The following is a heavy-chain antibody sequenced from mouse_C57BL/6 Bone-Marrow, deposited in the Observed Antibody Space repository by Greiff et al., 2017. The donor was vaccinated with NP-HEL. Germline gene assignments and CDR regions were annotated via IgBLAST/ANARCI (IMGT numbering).Heavy chain of an antibody. CDR3: ARKGNYGSSLTGTS. J-gene: IGHJ2*01. Sequence: QVHVKQPGAELVKPGASVKMSCKASGYTFTSYWITWVKQRPGQGLEWIGDIYPGSGSTNYNEKFKSKATLTVDTSSSTAYMQLSSLTSEDSAVYYCARKGNYGSSLTGTSWGQGTTLTVSS. V-gene: IGHV1-55*01. CDR1: GYTFTSYW. CDR2: IYPGSGST. D-gene: IGHD1-1*01.